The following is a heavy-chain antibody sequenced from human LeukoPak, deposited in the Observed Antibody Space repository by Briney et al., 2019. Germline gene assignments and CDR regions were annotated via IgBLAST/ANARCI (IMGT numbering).Heavy chain of an antibody. CDR3: AGGSYYDSSGYYSGLSWFDP. D-gene: IGHD3-22*01. V-gene: IGHV4-59*01. J-gene: IGHJ5*02. Sequence: SETLSLTCTVSGGSISSYYWSWIRQPPGKGLEWIGYIYYSGSTNYNPSLKSRVTISVDTSKNQFSLKLSSVTAADTAVYYCAGGSYYDSSGYYSGLSWFDPWGQGTLVTVSS. CDR1: GGSISSYY. CDR2: IYYSGST.